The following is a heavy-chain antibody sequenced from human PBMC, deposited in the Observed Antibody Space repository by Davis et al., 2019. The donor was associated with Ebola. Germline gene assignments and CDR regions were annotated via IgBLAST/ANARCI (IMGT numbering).Heavy chain of an antibody. CDR2: FSASEGHT. CDR3: AREKFTIAASALQH. D-gene: IGHD6-13*01. V-gene: IGHV3-23*01. J-gene: IGHJ1*01. Sequence: GESLKISCAASGFTFSNYDMSWVRHVPGKGLEWVSTFSASEGHTHYSDSVRGRFTISRDNSKNTLYLQMTSLRDDDTAVYYCAREKFTIAASALQHWGQGTLVTVSS. CDR1: GFTFSNYD.